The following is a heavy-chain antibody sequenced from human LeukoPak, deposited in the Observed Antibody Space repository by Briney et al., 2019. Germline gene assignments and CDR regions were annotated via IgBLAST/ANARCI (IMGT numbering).Heavy chain of an antibody. V-gene: IGHV3-7*04. CDR3: ARVKYGAYFDS. D-gene: IGHD4-17*01. CDR2: IKQDGSEK. CDR1: GFTFSSYW. Sequence: GGSLRLSCAASGFTFSSYWMDWVRQAPGKGLEWVANIKQDGSEKYYVDSVKGRFTISRDNAKNSLYLQMNSLRVEDTAVYYCARVKYGAYFDSWGQGTLVTVSS. J-gene: IGHJ4*02.